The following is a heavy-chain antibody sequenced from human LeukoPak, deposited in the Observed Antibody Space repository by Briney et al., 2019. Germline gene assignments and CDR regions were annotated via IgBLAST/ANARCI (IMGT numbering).Heavy chain of an antibody. D-gene: IGHD2-15*01. Sequence: GGSLRLSCAASGFTFNTYNMNWVRQAPGKGLEWVSSISSSSSTYIYYADSVKGRFTISRDNAKNPLYLQMNSLRVEDTAVYYCARRYCSGGSCYDGDAFDIWGQGTMVTVSS. V-gene: IGHV3-21*01. CDR3: ARRYCSGGSCYDGDAFDI. CDR2: ISSSSSTYI. CDR1: GFTFNTYN. J-gene: IGHJ3*02.